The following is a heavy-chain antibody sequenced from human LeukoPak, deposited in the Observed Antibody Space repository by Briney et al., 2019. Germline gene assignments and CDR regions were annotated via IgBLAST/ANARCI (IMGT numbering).Heavy chain of an antibody. CDR3: AKDLGSGWYVAYFDY. J-gene: IGHJ4*02. V-gene: IGHV3-7*03. CDR2: IDRDGRVQ. Sequence: GGSLRLSCTASGFTTHYWLNWVRQSPGKGLEWVANIDRDGRVQHYVDSVEGRFTISRDSAKNSLDLQMNSLRAEDTAVYYCAKDLGSGWYVAYFDYWGQGTLVTVSS. D-gene: IGHD6-19*01. CDR1: GFTTHYW.